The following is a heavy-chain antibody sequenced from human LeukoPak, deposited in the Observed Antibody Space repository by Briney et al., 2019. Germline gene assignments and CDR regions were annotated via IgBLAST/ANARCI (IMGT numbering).Heavy chain of an antibody. CDR2: ISAYNGNT. V-gene: IGHV1-18*04. D-gene: IGHD3-10*01. Sequence: ASVKVSCKASGYTFTSYGISWVRQAPGQGLEWMGWISAYNGNTNYAQKLQGRVTMTTDTSTSTAYMELRSLRSDDTAVYYCARVVTGLWFGESVDDCGQRALGTVSS. J-gene: IGHJ4*02. CDR3: ARVVTGLWFGESVDD. CDR1: GYTFTSYG.